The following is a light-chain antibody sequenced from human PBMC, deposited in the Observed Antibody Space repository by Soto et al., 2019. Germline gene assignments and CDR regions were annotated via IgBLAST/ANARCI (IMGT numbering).Light chain of an antibody. CDR2: RTN. J-gene: IGLJ2*01. Sequence: QSVLTQPPSASGTPGQRVSITCSGSSSNIGSNIVNWYQQLPGRAPKLLIYRTNQRPSGVPDRFSASKSGTSASLAISGLQSEDEADYYCHSYDSSLTAVVFGGGTKLTVL. CDR3: HSYDSSLTAVV. CDR1: SSNIGSNI. V-gene: IGLV1-44*01.